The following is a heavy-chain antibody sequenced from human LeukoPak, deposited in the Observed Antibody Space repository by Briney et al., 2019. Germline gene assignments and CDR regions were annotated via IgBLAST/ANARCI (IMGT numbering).Heavy chain of an antibody. D-gene: IGHD3-22*01. V-gene: IGHV3-23*01. CDR1: GFTFSSYA. J-gene: IGHJ4*02. Sequence: PGGSLRLSCAASGFTFSSYAMSWVRQAPGKGLEWVSAISGCGGSTYYADSVKGRFTISRDNSKNTLYLQMNSLRAEDTAVYYCAKEWRFVYYDSSGRYIPYFDYWGQGTLVTVSS. CDR3: AKEWRFVYYDSSGRYIPYFDY. CDR2: ISGCGGST.